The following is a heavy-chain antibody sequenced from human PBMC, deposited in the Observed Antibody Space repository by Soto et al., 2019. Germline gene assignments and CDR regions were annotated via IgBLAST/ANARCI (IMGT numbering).Heavy chain of an antibody. J-gene: IGHJ4*02. V-gene: IGHV4-34*01. CDR2: INHSGST. Sequence: SETLSLTCAVYGGSFSGYYWSWIRQPPGKGLEWIGEINHSGSTNYNPSLKSRVTISVDTSKNQFSLRLSSVTAADTAVYYCARRSLDPTVSYFDYWGQGTLVTVSS. D-gene: IGHD4-17*01. CDR1: GGSFSGYY. CDR3: ARRSLDPTVSYFDY.